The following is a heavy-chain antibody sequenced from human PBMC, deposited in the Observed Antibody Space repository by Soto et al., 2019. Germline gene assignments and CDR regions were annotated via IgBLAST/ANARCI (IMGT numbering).Heavy chain of an antibody. CDR3: ARETTMVREGNWFDP. D-gene: IGHD3-10*01. CDR1: GGSISRGGYY. J-gene: IGHJ5*02. Sequence: SETLSLTCTVSGGSISRGGYYWSWIRQHPGKGLEWIGYIYYSGSTYYNPSLKSRVTISVDTSKNQFSLKLSSVTAADTAVYYCARETTMVREGNWFDPWGQGTLVTVSS. CDR2: IYYSGST. V-gene: IGHV4-31*03.